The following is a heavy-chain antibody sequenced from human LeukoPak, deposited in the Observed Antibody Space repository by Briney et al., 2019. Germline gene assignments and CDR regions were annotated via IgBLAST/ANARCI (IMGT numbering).Heavy chain of an antibody. CDR2: FYHSGST. V-gene: IGHV4-38-2*01. CDR3: LNDWPMG. D-gene: IGHD2-21*01. Sequence: SETLSLTCAVSGFSITSAYNWGWIRQPPGKRLEWIGSFYHSGSTYYNPSLKSRVTISVDTSKNHLSPTLRSLTATDPAQYYFLNDWPMGWGQGSLVTVSS. CDR1: GFSITSAYN. J-gene: IGHJ4*02.